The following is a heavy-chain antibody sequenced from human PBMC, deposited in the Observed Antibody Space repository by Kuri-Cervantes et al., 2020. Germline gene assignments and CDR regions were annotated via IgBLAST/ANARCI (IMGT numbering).Heavy chain of an antibody. D-gene: IGHD3-10*01. J-gene: IGHJ5*02. CDR2: IYGDDET. V-gene: IGHV2-5*02. Sequence: SGPTLVKPTQTLTLTCTFSGFSLSTLGVGVGWIRQPPGKALEWLALIYGDDETHYSPSLKSRLTITKDTSKNQVVLTMTNVDPVDTATYYCAHLPRITMVQGVIQLNNWFDPWGQGTLGTGAS. CDR3: AHLPRITMVQGVIQLNNWFDP. CDR1: GFSLSTLGVG.